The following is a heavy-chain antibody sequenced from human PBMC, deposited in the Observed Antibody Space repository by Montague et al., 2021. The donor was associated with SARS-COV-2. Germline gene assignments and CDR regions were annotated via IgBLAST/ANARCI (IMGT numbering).Heavy chain of an antibody. Sequence: SETLSLTCAVYGGSFSDYKWTWIRQSPGKGLEWLGQISHSGGANYNPSLKSRVTISVDTAKNQFSLKLTSVNAADTAVYYCTRGAPGYWGQGTLVTVSS. CDR2: ISHSGGA. V-gene: IGHV4-34*01. CDR3: TRGAPGY. CDR1: GGSFSDYK. J-gene: IGHJ4*02.